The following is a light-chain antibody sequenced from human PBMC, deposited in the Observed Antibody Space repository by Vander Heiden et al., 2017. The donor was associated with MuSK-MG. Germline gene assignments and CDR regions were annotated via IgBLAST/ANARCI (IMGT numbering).Light chain of an antibody. CDR3: RQRKNSPIT. J-gene: IGKJ4*01. CDR1: QDISSY. V-gene: IGKV1-9*01. CDR2: AAS. Sequence: DIQLTQSPSFLSTAVGDRVTITCRASQDISSYLTWYQQKPGKAPKLLIYAASSLQSGVPSRFSGSGSGTEFTLTISSLQPEDFATYYCRQRKNSPITFGGGTKVEIK.